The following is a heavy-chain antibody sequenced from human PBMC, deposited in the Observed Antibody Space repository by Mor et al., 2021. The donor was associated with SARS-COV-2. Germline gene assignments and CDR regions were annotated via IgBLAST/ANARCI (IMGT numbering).Heavy chain of an antibody. V-gene: IGHV3-33*01. CDR3: ARDSDTNASLWFFDL. CDR2: K. J-gene: IGHJ2*01. Sequence: KYFADSVKGRVTISRDTYKNTVYLQMSSLSADDTAVYYCARDSDTNASLWFFDLWGRGTLVTVSS. D-gene: IGHD2-8*01.